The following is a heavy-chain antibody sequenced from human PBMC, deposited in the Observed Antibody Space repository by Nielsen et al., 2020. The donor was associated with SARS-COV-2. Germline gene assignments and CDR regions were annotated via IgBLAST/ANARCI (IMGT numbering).Heavy chain of an antibody. CDR2: ISWDGGST. Sequence: GGSLRLSCAASGFTFDDYTMHWVRQAPGKGLEWVSLISWDGGSTYYADSVKGRFTISRDNSKNSLYLQMNSLRTEDTALYYCAKDMGWAAAGTSFDYWGQGTLVTVSS. CDR1: GFTFDDYT. CDR3: AKDMGWAAAGTSFDY. V-gene: IGHV3-43*01. J-gene: IGHJ4*02. D-gene: IGHD6-13*01.